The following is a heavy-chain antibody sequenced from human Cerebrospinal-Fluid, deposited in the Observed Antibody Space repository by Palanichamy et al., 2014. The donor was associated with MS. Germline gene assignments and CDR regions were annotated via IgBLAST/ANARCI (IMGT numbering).Heavy chain of an antibody. CDR1: GYTITDYY. D-gene: IGHD2-8*01. V-gene: IGHV1-69-2*01. Sequence: EVQLVQSGAEVKKPGATVKISCKVSGYTITDYYMHWVQQAPGKGLEWMGLIDPKDGETIYAEKFQGRVTMTADTSTDTFQMELSSLRSEDTAVYYCATVRATVLNGFDIWGQGTMVTVST. CDR3: ATVRATVLNGFDI. CDR2: IDPKDGET. J-gene: IGHJ3*02.